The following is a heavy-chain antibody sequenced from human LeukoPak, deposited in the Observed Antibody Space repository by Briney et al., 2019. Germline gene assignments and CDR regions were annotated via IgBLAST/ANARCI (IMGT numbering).Heavy chain of an antibody. D-gene: IGHD3-10*01. CDR2: INHSGST. V-gene: IGHV4-34*01. J-gene: IGHJ4*02. Sequence: SETLSLTCAVYGGSFSGYYWSWIRQPPGKGLEWIGEINHSGSTNYNPSLKSRVTISVDTSKNQFSLKLSSVTAADTAVYYCARDEGSRRMRGFDYWGQGTLVTVSS. CDR1: GGSFSGYY. CDR3: ARDEGSRRMRGFDY.